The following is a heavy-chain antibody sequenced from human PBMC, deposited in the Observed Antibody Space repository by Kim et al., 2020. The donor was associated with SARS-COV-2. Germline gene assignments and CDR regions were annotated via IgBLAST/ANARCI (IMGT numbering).Heavy chain of an antibody. J-gene: IGHJ3*01. CDR3: ARDSGWNAFDL. V-gene: IGHV3-7*01. CDR1: VFTFSRAW. CDR2: IKEDGGVA. D-gene: IGHD3-10*01. Sequence: GGSLRLSCAASVFTFSRAWMAWVRQAPGKGLEWVAHIKEDGGVANYVDSVKGRFTISRDNAKNSLYLQMKSLRAEDTAVYYCARDSGWNAFDLWGQG.